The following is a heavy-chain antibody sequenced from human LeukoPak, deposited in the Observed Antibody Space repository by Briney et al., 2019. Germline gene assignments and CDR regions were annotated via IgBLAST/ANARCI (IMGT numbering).Heavy chain of an antibody. CDR2: ISAYNGNT. V-gene: IGHV1-18*01. Sequence: GASVKVSCKASGGTFSSYGISWVRQAPGQGLEWMGWISAYNGNTNYAQKLQGRVTMTTDTSTSTAYMELRSLRSDDTAVYYCARKVGLYGDYLEYFQHWGQGTLVTVSS. CDR1: GGTFSSYG. CDR3: ARKVGLYGDYLEYFQH. J-gene: IGHJ1*01. D-gene: IGHD4-17*01.